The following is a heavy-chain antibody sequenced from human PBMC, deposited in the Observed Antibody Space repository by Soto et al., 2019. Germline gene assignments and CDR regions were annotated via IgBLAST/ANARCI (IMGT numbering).Heavy chain of an antibody. V-gene: IGHV3-23*01. J-gene: IGHJ6*02. CDR3: ARDSSSTNPYYGMDV. CDR1: GFSFSNYA. D-gene: IGHD6-6*01. Sequence: EVHLLESGGGLVQPGGSLRLSCAASGFSFSNYAVSWVRQAPGKGLEWVSGISGSGGSTYYPDSVKGRFTISRDNSRNTLYLQMNSLRAEDTAVYYCARDSSSTNPYYGMDVWGQGTTVTVS. CDR2: ISGSGGST.